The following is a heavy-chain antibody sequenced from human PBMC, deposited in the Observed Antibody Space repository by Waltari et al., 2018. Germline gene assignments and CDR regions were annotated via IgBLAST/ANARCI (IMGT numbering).Heavy chain of an antibody. J-gene: IGHJ4*02. CDR3: SRDRAGNSYNHLLDN. CDR2: IDTTGGGT. D-gene: IGHD1-1*01. Sequence: EVQLVESGGGLAKPGGSLRLSCSVSGFLFSNYWMNWVRQGPGKGLEWVASIDTTGGGTYYTDSVKGRFSISRDNSKNKLSLQMNSLTTEDTAVYFCSRDRAGNSYNHLLDNWGQGVLVTVSS. V-gene: IGHV3-21*04. CDR1: GFLFSNYW.